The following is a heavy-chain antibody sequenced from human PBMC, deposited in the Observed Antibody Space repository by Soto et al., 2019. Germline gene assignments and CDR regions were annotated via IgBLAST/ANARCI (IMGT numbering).Heavy chain of an antibody. CDR2: IYWDDDK. CDR3: AHPQGTTRPNWFDP. Sequence: QITLKESGPTLVKPTQTLTLTCTFSGFSLSTSGVGVGWIRQPPGKALEGLALIYWDDDKRYSPSLKSRLTITKDTSKNQVVLTMTNMDPVDTATYYCAHPQGTTRPNWFDPWGQGTLVTVSS. D-gene: IGHD1-7*01. J-gene: IGHJ5*02. CDR1: GFSLSTSGVG. V-gene: IGHV2-5*02.